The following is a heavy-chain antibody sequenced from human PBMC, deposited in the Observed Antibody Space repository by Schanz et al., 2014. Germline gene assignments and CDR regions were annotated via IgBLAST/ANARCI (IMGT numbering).Heavy chain of an antibody. D-gene: IGHD6-19*01. CDR3: ARKTDSSGTGDY. Sequence: DVQLVESGGGLVQPGGSLRLSCAASGFTVSSNYMSWVRQAPGKGLEWVSAISGSGGSTYYADSVKGRFTISRDNSNHTLYLQMNRLRADDTAVYYCARKTDSSGTGDYWGQGTLVTVSS. J-gene: IGHJ4*02. V-gene: IGHV3-23*04. CDR2: ISGSGGST. CDR1: GFTVSSNY.